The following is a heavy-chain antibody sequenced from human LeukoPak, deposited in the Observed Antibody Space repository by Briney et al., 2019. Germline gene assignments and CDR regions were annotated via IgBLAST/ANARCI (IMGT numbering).Heavy chain of an antibody. D-gene: IGHD2-15*01. CDR2: ISYDGSNK. CDR1: GFTFSSYW. Sequence: GGSLRLSCAASGFTFSSYWMSWVRQAPGKGLEWVAVISYDGSNKYYADSVKGRFTISRDNSKNTLYLQMNGLRAEDTAIYYCAKIWLAVAATPYFDFWGQGTLVTVSS. V-gene: IGHV3-30*18. J-gene: IGHJ4*02. CDR3: AKIWLAVAATPYFDF.